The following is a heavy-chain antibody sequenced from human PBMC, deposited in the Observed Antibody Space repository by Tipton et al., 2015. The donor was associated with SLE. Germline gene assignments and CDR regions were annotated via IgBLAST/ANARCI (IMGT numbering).Heavy chain of an antibody. D-gene: IGHD1-26*01. CDR1: GDSLSSSY. Sequence: TLSLTCIVSGDSLSSSYWSWIRQPPGKGREWIGYIYYSGSTYYNPSLKSRVTISVDTSKNQFSLKPSSVTAADTAVYYCARHFSGSYSFDYWGQGKLVTVSS. CDR3: ARHFSGSYSFDY. CDR2: IYYSGST. J-gene: IGHJ4*02. V-gene: IGHV4-59*06.